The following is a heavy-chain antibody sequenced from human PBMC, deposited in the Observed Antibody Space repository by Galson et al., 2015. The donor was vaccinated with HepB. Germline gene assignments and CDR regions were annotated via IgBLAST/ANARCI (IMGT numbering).Heavy chain of an antibody. Sequence: SLRLSCAASGFTFSSYGMHWVRQAPGKGLEWVAVISYDGSNKYYADSVKGRFTISRDNSKNTLYLQMNSLRAEDTAVYYCAKDISKHLVVALEGWGQGTLVTVSS. CDR2: ISYDGSNK. V-gene: IGHV3-30*18. CDR1: GFTFSSYG. D-gene: IGHD3-22*01. J-gene: IGHJ4*02. CDR3: AKDISKHLVVALEG.